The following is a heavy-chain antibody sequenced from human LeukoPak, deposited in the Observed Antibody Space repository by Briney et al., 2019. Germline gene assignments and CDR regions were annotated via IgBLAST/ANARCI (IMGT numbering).Heavy chain of an antibody. Sequence: GGSLRLSYAASGFNFSNAWLNWVRQAQGKGLQWVGHIKSEMDGVTTDYAAPVNGRFTISTDNSKNTLYLTMSRLKTEDTAVYYCTTGHLDYYFDSWGQGTLVTVSS. CDR1: GFNFSNAW. J-gene: IGHJ4*02. V-gene: IGHV3-15*01. CDR2: IKSEMDGVTT. CDR3: TTGHLDYYFDS.